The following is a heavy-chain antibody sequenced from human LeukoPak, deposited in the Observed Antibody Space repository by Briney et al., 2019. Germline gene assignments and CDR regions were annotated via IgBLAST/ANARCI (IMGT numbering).Heavy chain of an antibody. CDR1: GGSISSSNW. Sequence: SETLSLTCAVSGGSISSSNWWSWVRQPPGKGLEWIGEIYHSGSINYNPSLKSRVTISVDKSKNQFSLKLSSVTAADTAVYYCARDRYYYDSSGYYPFDAFDIWGQGTMVTVSS. J-gene: IGHJ3*02. D-gene: IGHD3-22*01. V-gene: IGHV4-4*02. CDR2: IYHSGSI. CDR3: ARDRYYYDSSGYYPFDAFDI.